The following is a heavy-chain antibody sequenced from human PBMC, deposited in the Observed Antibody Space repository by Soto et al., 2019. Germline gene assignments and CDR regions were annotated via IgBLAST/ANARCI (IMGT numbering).Heavy chain of an antibody. Sequence: ASVKVACKASGGTFSSYTSSWVRQAPGQGLEWMGRIIPILGIANYAQKFQGRVTITADKSTSTAYMELSSLRSEDTAVYYCASEKQWVYYYYMDVWGKGTTVTVSS. CDR1: GGTFSSYT. CDR2: IIPILGIA. J-gene: IGHJ6*03. D-gene: IGHD6-19*01. CDR3: ASEKQWVYYYYMDV. V-gene: IGHV1-69*02.